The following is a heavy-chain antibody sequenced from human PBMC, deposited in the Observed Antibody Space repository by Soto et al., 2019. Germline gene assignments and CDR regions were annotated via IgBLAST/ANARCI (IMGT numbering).Heavy chain of an antibody. V-gene: IGHV3-30*18. Sequence: QVQLVESGGGVVQPRRSLRLSCAASGFTFSSYGMHWVRQAPGKGLEWVAVISYDGSNKYYADSVKGRFTISRDNSKNTLYLQMNSLRAEDTAVYYCAKDLAPSGYYYYGMDVWGQGTTVTVSS. J-gene: IGHJ6*02. CDR3: AKDLAPSGYYYYGMDV. D-gene: IGHD2-15*01. CDR2: ISYDGSNK. CDR1: GFTFSSYG.